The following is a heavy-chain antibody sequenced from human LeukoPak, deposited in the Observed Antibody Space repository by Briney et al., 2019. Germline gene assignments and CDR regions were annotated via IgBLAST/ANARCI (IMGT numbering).Heavy chain of an antibody. V-gene: IGHV4-39*07. CDR1: GGSISSSSYY. Sequence: SETLSLTCTVSGGSISSSSYYWGWIRQPPGKGLEWIGSIYYSGSTYYNPSLKSRVTISVDTSKNQFSLKLSSVTAADTAVYYCARSSFGSSGWSIDYRGQGTLVTVSS. CDR3: ARSSFGSSGWSIDY. J-gene: IGHJ4*02. CDR2: IYYSGST. D-gene: IGHD6-19*01.